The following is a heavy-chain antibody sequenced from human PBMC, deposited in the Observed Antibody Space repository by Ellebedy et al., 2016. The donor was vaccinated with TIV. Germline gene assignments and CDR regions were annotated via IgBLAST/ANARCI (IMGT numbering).Heavy chain of an antibody. Sequence: ASVKVSCXASGYTFTSYGISWVRQAPGQGLEWMGWISAYNGNTNYAQKLQGRVTITADESTSTAYMELSSLRSEDTAVYYCARDRGTTVNWFDPWGQGTLVTVSS. CDR1: GYTFTSYG. J-gene: IGHJ5*02. V-gene: IGHV1-18*01. CDR3: ARDRGTTVNWFDP. D-gene: IGHD4-17*01. CDR2: ISAYNGNT.